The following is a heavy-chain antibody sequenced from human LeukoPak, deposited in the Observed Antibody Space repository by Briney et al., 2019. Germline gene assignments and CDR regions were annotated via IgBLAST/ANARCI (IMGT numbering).Heavy chain of an antibody. J-gene: IGHJ4*02. D-gene: IGHD3-3*01. CDR3: AKDPAYYDFWSGYFDY. V-gene: IGHV1-69*04. Sequence: GASVKVSCKASGGTFSSYAISWVQQAPGQGLEWMGRIIPILGIANYAQKFQGRVTITADKSTSTAYMELSSLRAEDTAVYYCAKDPAYYDFWSGYFDYWGQGTLVTVSS. CDR2: IIPILGIA. CDR1: GGTFSSYA.